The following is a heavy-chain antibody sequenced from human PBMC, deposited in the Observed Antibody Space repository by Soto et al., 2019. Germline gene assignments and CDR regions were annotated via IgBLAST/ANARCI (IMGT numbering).Heavy chain of an antibody. CDR3: ARSIVAAGNRWFDP. CDR2: IDWDDDK. Sequence: SGPTLVNPTQTLTLTCTFSGFSLSTSGMRVSWIRQPPGKALEWLARIDWDDDKLYSTSLKTRLTISKDTSKNQVFLTTTNMDPVDTATYYCARSIVAAGNRWFDPWGQGTLVTVSS. V-gene: IGHV2-70*04. J-gene: IGHJ5*02. CDR1: GFSLSTSGMR. D-gene: IGHD6-13*01.